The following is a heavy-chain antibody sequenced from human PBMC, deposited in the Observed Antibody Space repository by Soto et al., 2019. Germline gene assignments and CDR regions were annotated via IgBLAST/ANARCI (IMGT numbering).Heavy chain of an antibody. CDR1: GFTFSSYA. J-gene: IGHJ4*02. CDR2: ISGSGGST. D-gene: IGHD2-15*01. CDR3: AKDRVVVVAAIALNY. Sequence: GGSMRLSCAASGFTFSSYAMSWVRQAPGKGLEWVSAISGSGGSTYYADSVKGRFTISRDNSKNTLYLQMNSLRAEDTAVYYCAKDRVVVVAAIALNYWGQGTLVTVSS. V-gene: IGHV3-23*01.